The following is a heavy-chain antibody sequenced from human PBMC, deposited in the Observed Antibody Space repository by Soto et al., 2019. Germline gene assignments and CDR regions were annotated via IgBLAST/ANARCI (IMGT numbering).Heavy chain of an antibody. J-gene: IGHJ4*02. CDR1: GFIFSNYW. V-gene: IGHV3-74*01. CDR2: IDHDGPT. Sequence: EVQLVESGGGLVQPGGSLRLSCAGSGFIFSNYWMHWVRQAPGKGLEWVSRIDHDGPTDYAASVRGRFTISRDNAENTLYLQMNILRPEDTAVYYCVRDSHGDYWGQGTLVTVSS. CDR3: VRDSHGDY.